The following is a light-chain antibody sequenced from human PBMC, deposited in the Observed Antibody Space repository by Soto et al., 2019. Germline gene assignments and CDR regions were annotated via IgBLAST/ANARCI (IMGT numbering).Light chain of an antibody. CDR3: QQYDNWPAIT. CDR2: DVS. J-gene: IGKJ5*01. V-gene: IGKV3-15*01. Sequence: EIVMTQSPASLSVSPGERVTLSCRAGQGVTTNFAWYQQKSGQSPRLLIYDVSTRATGVPARFSGTGSETDFTLTISGLQSEDFAIYYCQQYDNWPAITFGQGTRLEIK. CDR1: QGVTTN.